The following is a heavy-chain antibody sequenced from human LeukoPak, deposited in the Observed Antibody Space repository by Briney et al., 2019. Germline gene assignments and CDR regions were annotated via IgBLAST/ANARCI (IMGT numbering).Heavy chain of an antibody. V-gene: IGHV1-69*04. CDR2: IIPILGIA. Sequence: GASVKLSCKASGGTFSSYAISWVRQAPGQGLEWMGRIIPILGIANYAQKFQGRVTITADKSTSTAYMELSSLRSEDTAVYYCASPREMATITFTLAYWGQGTLVTVSS. J-gene: IGHJ4*02. D-gene: IGHD5-24*01. CDR3: ASPREMATITFTLAY. CDR1: GGTFSSYA.